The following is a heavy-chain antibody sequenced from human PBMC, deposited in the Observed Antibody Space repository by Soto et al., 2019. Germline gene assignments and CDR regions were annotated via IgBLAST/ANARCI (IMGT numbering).Heavy chain of an antibody. Sequence: GASLQVSCKASGYTFTTYGISWVRPAPGQGLEWMGWISAYNGNINYAQKLQGRVTMTTDTSTSTAYMELRRLRSDDTAVYYCARCPFYCSSTSCENHWFDPWGQGTLVTVSS. V-gene: IGHV1-18*01. J-gene: IGHJ5*02. D-gene: IGHD2-2*01. CDR1: GYTFTTYG. CDR3: ARCPFYCSSTSCENHWFDP. CDR2: ISAYNGNI.